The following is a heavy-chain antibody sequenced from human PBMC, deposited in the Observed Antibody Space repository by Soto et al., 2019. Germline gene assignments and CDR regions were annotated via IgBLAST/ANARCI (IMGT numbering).Heavy chain of an antibody. V-gene: IGHV3-33*01. CDR2: IWYDGSNK. CDR1: GFTFSSYG. J-gene: IGHJ4*02. Sequence: GGSLRLSCAASGFTFSSYGMHWVRQAPGKGLEWVAVIWYDGSNKYYADSVKGRFTISRDNSKYTLYLQMNSLRAEDTAVYYCARGGYSSSLHYWGQGTLVTVSS. D-gene: IGHD6-13*01. CDR3: ARGGYSSSLHY.